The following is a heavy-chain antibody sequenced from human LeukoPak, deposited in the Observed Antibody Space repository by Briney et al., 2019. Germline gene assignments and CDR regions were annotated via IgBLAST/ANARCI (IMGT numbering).Heavy chain of an antibody. V-gene: IGHV3-23*01. D-gene: IGHD3-9*01. CDR1: GFTFRSYA. CDR2: LSGSGSYT. Sequence: PGGSLRLSCAASGFTFRSYAMSWVRQAPGKGLEWVSGLSGSGSYTFYADSVKGRFTISRDNSKNTLYLQMISLRADDTAIYYCAKGGHYDLLTGYYHSMDVWGQGTTVTVSS. CDR3: AKGGHYDLLTGYYHSMDV. J-gene: IGHJ6*02.